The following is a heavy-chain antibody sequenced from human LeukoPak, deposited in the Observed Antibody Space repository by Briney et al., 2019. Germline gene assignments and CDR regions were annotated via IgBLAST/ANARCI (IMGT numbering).Heavy chain of an antibody. Sequence: PGGSLRLSCAASGFTFDDYAMHWVRQAPGQGLEWVSGISWNSGSIGYADSVKGRFTISRDNAKNSLYLQMNSLRAEDTALYYCAKDLARRITIGTYYFDYWGQGTLVTVSS. D-gene: IGHD3-10*01. J-gene: IGHJ4*02. V-gene: IGHV3-9*01. CDR1: GFTFDDYA. CDR3: AKDLARRITIGTYYFDY. CDR2: ISWNSGSI.